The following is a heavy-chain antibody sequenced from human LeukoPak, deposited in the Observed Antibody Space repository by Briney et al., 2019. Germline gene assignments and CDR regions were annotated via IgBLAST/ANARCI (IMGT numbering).Heavy chain of an antibody. CDR1: GGSISSSSYY. D-gene: IGHD3-9*01. V-gene: IGHV4-39*07. J-gene: IGHJ4*02. Sequence: SETLSLTCTVSGGSISSSSYYWGWIRQPPGKGLEWIGSIYYSGSTYYNPSLKSRVTISVDTSKNQFSLKLSSVTAADTAVYYCARDLAKHYDILTGYNYWGQGTLVTVSS. CDR3: ARDLAKHYDILTGYNY. CDR2: IYYSGST.